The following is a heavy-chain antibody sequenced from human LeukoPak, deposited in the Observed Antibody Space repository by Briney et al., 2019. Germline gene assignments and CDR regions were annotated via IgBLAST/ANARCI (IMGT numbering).Heavy chain of an antibody. D-gene: IGHD4-17*01. J-gene: IGHJ4*02. CDR2: INHSGST. CDR1: GGSFSGYY. V-gene: IGHV4-34*01. CDR3: ARDGDSPLGYFDY. Sequence: SETLSLTCAVYGGSFSGYYWSWIRQPPGKRLEWIGEINHSGSTNYNPSLKSRVTISVDTSKNQFSLKLSSVTAADTAVYYCARDGDSPLGYFDYWGQGTLVTVSS.